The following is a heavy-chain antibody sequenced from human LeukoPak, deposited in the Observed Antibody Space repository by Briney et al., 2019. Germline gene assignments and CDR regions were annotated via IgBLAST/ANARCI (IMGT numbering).Heavy chain of an antibody. CDR1: GGSISNYY. CDR3: ACLTTADAFDI. CDR2: ISHSGST. J-gene: IGHJ3*02. Sequence: SETLSLTCTVSGGSISNYYWNWIRQFPGKGLEWIGYISHSGSTNYSPSLESRVTISVDTSKNQFTLKLSSVTAADTAVYYCACLTTADAFDIWGQGTMVTVSS. V-gene: IGHV4-59*01. D-gene: IGHD3-22*01.